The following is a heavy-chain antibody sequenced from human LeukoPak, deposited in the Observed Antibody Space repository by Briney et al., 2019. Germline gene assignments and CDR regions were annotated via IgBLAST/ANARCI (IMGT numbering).Heavy chain of an antibody. D-gene: IGHD2-15*01. V-gene: IGHV4-34*01. CDR2: INHSGST. J-gene: IGHJ3*02. Sequence: SETLSXXXXXXXXXXSGYYWSWIRQPPGKGLEWIGEINHSGSTNYNPSLKSRVTISVDTSKNQFSLKLSSVTAADTAVYYCARGGCSGGSCYEDAFDIWGQGTMVTVSS. CDR3: ARGGCSGGSCYEDAFDI. CDR1: XXXXSGYY.